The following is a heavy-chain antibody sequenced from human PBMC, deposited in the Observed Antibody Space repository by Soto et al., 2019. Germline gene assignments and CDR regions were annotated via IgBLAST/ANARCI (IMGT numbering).Heavy chain of an antibody. CDR3: ARDGNYDFWSGYNGDWFYP. CDR1: GGTFSSYT. V-gene: IGHV1-69*08. J-gene: IGHJ5*02. CDR2: IIPILGIA. Sequence: QVQLVQSGAEVKKPGSSVKVSCKASGGTFSSYTISWVRQAPGQGPEWMGRIIPILGIANYAQKFQGRVTITADKSTSKAYMELSSLRCEDTAVYYCARDGNYDFWSGYNGDWFYPWGQGTLVTVSS. D-gene: IGHD3-3*01.